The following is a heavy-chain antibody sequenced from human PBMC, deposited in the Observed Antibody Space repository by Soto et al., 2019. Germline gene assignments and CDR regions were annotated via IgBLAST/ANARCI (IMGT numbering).Heavy chain of an antibody. D-gene: IGHD1-1*01. V-gene: IGHV3-53*01. CDR2: IYSGGST. J-gene: IGHJ6*02. Sequence: EVQLVESGGGLIQPGGSLRLSCAASGFTVSSNYMSWVRQAPGKGLEWVSVIYSGGSTYYADSVKGRFTISRDNSKNTLYLQMNSRRAEDTAVYYCALTHNPEYYYGMDVWGQGTTVTVSS. CDR3: ALTHNPEYYYGMDV. CDR1: GFTVSSNY.